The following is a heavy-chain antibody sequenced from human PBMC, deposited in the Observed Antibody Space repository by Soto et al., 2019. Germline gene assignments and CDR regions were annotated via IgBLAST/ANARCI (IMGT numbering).Heavy chain of an antibody. Sequence: EVQLVESGGGLVQPGGSLRLSCAASGFTFSSYWMHWVRQAPGKGLVWVSRINSDGSSTSYADSVKGRFTISRDNAKNTLYLQMNSLRAEDTAVYYCARGGVATIFGDSWGQGTLVTVSS. CDR1: GFTFSSYW. CDR2: INSDGSST. V-gene: IGHV3-74*01. D-gene: IGHD5-12*01. CDR3: ARGGVATIFGDS. J-gene: IGHJ4*02.